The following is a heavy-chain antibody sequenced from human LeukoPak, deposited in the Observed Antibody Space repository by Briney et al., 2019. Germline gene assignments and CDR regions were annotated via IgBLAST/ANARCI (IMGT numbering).Heavy chain of an antibody. CDR3: ARESAPLGNIVVVVAASRAFDI. CDR2: IIPIFGTA. V-gene: IGHV1-69*05. D-gene: IGHD2-15*01. Sequence: SVKVSCKASGGTFSSYAISWVRQAPGQGLEWMGRIIPIFGTANYAQKFQGRVTITTDESTRTAYMELSSLRSEDTAVYYCARESAPLGNIVVVVAASRAFDIWGQGTMVTVSS. J-gene: IGHJ3*02. CDR1: GGTFSSYA.